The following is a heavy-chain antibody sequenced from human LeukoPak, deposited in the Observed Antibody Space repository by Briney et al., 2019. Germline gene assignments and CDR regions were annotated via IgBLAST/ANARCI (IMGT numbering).Heavy chain of an antibody. CDR1: GFTFSSYE. CDR2: IISSVSPI. Sequence: GGSLRLSCAASGFTFSSYEMNWVRQAPGKGLEWVSYIISSVSPIYYADSMKGRFTISRDNAKNSLYLQMNSLRAEDTAVYYCGRDYLGRYRWGQGTLVTVSS. V-gene: IGHV3-48*03. CDR3: GRDYLGRYR. J-gene: IGHJ4*02. D-gene: IGHD5-18*01.